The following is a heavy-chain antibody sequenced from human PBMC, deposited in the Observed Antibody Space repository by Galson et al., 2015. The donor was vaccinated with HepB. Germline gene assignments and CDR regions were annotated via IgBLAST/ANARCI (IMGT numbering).Heavy chain of an antibody. CDR2: INAGNGNT. CDR1: GYTFTSYA. CDR3: ATTRQSGADAFDI. J-gene: IGHJ3*02. D-gene: IGHD3-3*01. V-gene: IGHV1-3*01. Sequence: SVKVSCKASGYTFTSYAMHWVRQAPGQRLEWMGWINAGNGNTKYSQKFQGRVTITRDTSASTAYMELSSLRSEDTAVYYCATTRQSGADAFDIWGQGTMVTVSS.